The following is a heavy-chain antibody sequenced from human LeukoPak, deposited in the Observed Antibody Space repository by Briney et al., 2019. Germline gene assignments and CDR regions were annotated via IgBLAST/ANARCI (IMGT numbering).Heavy chain of an antibody. J-gene: IGHJ4*02. CDR1: GFSVINTY. D-gene: IGHD4-17*01. Sequence: GGSLRLSCAASGFSVINTYVNWVRQAPGKGLEWVSVIDDSGATSFVDAVKGRFTISRDNSKNTVSLHMNNLRAEGTAVYYCVSGYGDYNFDFWGQGTLVTVSS. V-gene: IGHV3-53*01. CDR3: VSGYGDYNFDF. CDR2: IDDSGAT.